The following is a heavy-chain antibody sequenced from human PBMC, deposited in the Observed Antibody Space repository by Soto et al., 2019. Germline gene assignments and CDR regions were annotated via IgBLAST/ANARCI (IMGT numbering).Heavy chain of an antibody. CDR3: ARDLPGGVVTASNWFDP. CDR1: GGSISSYY. Sequence: QVQLQESGPGLVKPSETLSLTCTVSGGSISSYYWSWIRQPAGKGLEWIGRIYTSGSTNYNPSLKRRVTMSVYTSKNQFSLTLSSVTAADTAVYYCARDLPGGVVTASNWFDPWGQGTLVTVSS. D-gene: IGHD2-21*02. CDR2: IYTSGST. J-gene: IGHJ5*02. V-gene: IGHV4-4*07.